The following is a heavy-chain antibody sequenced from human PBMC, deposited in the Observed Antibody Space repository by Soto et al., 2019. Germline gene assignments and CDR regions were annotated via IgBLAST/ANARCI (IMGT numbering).Heavy chain of an antibody. CDR1: GYTFTSYG. Sequence: ASVKVSCKASGYTFTSYGVSWVRQAPGQGLEWMGWIRAYTGYTNYAQKFQGRVTITTDTSTSTAYMELRSLISDDTAVYYCARASDGYRSGWYVGYFDYWGQGTLVTVSS. D-gene: IGHD6-19*01. V-gene: IGHV1-18*04. J-gene: IGHJ4*02. CDR3: ARASDGYRSGWYVGYFDY. CDR2: IRAYTGYT.